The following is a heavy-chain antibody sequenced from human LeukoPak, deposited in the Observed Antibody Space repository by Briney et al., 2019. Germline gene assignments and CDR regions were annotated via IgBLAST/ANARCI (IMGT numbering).Heavy chain of an antibody. Sequence: SETLSLTCTVSGGSISSYYWSWIRQAPGKGLEWIGYIYYSGSTNHNPSLKSRVTISVDTSKNQFSLKLSSVTAADTAVYYCARALYSSSPFDYGGQGTLVTVSS. CDR2: IYYSGST. CDR3: ARALYSSSPFDY. CDR1: GGSISSYY. J-gene: IGHJ4*02. V-gene: IGHV4-59*01. D-gene: IGHD6-13*01.